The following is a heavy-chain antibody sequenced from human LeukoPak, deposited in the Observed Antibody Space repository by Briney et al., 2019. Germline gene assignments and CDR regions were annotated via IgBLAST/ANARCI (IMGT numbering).Heavy chain of an antibody. J-gene: IGHJ3*02. V-gene: IGHV3-7*01. CDR3: ARGVRGGTQYDAFDI. D-gene: IGHD1-7*01. Sequence: PGGSLRLSCVASRFTFSNYWMHWVRQAPGRGLEWVANIKQDGSNAYYVDSVKGRFTISRDNAKNSVYLQMNRLRAEDTAAYYCARGVRGGTQYDAFDIWGQGTMVTVSS. CDR2: IKQDGSNA. CDR1: RFTFSNYW.